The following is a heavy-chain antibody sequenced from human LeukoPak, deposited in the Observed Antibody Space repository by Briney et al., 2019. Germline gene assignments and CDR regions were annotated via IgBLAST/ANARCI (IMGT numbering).Heavy chain of an antibody. J-gene: IGHJ6*03. CDR2: ISAYNGNT. Sequence: ASVKVSCKASAYTFTRFGISWVRQAPGQGLEWMGWISAYNGNTNYAQKLQGRVTMTTDTSTRTVYMELGSLRSDDTAVYYCARRWGTLTGTTGPYYYYYMDVWGKGTTVTVSS. CDR1: AYTFTRFG. D-gene: IGHD1-20*01. V-gene: IGHV1-18*01. CDR3: ARRWGTLTGTTGPYYYYYMDV.